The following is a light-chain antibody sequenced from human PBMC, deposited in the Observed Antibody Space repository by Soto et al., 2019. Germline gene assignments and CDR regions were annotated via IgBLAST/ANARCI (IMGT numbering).Light chain of an antibody. V-gene: IGKV3-15*01. CDR3: QQYVNSQST. Sequence: EIVMTQSPATLSVSPGERAALSCRASQSVSSNLAWYQQKPGQAPRLLIYGASTRATGIPARFSGGGSGTDFTLTISRLEPEDFAVYYCQQYVNSQSTVGPGTKVDSK. CDR2: GAS. CDR1: QSVSSN. J-gene: IGKJ3*01.